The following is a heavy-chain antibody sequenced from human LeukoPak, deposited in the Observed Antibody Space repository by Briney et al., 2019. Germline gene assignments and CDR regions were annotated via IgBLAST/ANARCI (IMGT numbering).Heavy chain of an antibody. J-gene: IGHJ4*02. CDR2: INHAGTA. CDR3: ARVPIRPTAAMEDTYFDY. CDR1: GGSFTYYY. D-gene: IGHD2-2*01. Sequence: ASETLSLTCALYGGSFTYYYWAWIRQTPGKGLEWIGEINHAGTADYNPSLKSRVTISVDTSKNQFSLKLSSVTAADTAVYYCARVPIRPTAAMEDTYFDYWGQGTLVTVSS. V-gene: IGHV4-34*01.